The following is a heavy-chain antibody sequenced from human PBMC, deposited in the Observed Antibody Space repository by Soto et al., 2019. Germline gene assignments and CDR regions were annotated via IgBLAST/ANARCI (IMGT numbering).Heavy chain of an antibody. Sequence: PGGSLRLSCAASGFTFSSYSMNWVRQAPGKGLEWVSSISSSSSYIYYADSVKGRFTISRDNAKNSLYLQMDSLRAEDTAVYYCASLYGDLGFDYWGQGTLVTVSS. CDR2: ISSSSSYI. CDR3: ASLYGDLGFDY. V-gene: IGHV3-21*01. J-gene: IGHJ4*02. D-gene: IGHD4-17*01. CDR1: GFTFSSYS.